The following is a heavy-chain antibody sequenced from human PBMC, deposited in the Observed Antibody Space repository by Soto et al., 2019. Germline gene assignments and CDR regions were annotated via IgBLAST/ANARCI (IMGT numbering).Heavy chain of an antibody. V-gene: IGHV4-39*01. D-gene: IGHD3-3*01. CDR3: ARRWKYYDFWSGYYGYYYGMDV. CDR2: IYYSGST. J-gene: IGHJ6*02. CDR1: GGSISSSSYY. Sequence: PSETLSLTCTVSGGSISSSSYYWGWIRQPPGKGLEWIGSIYYSGSTYYNPSLKSRVTISVDTSKNQFSLKLSSVTAADTAVYYCARRWKYYDFWSGYYGYYYGMDVWGQGTTVTVSS.